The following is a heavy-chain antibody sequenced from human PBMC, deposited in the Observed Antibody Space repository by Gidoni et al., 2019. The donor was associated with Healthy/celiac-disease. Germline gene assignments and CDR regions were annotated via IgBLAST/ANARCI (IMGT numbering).Heavy chain of an antibody. V-gene: IGHV3-23*01. D-gene: IGHD3-16*01. Sequence: GRFTISRDNSKNTLYLQMNSLRAEDTAVYYCAKDSKGVKYYYDYWGQGTLVTVSS. CDR3: AKDSKGVKYYYDY. J-gene: IGHJ4*02.